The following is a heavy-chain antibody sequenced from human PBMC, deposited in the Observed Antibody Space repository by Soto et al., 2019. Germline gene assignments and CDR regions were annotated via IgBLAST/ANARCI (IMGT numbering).Heavy chain of an antibody. V-gene: IGHV4-30-4*01. CDR3: ARDGGGYSSSPNYYYYGMDV. J-gene: IGHJ6*02. D-gene: IGHD6-13*01. CDR2: IYYSGST. Sequence: QVQLQESGPGLVKPSQTLSLTCTVSGGSIRSGDYYWSWIRQPPGKGLEWIGYIYYSGSTYYNPSLKSRVTISVDTSKNQFSLKLSSVTAADTAVYYCARDGGGYSSSPNYYYYGMDVWGQGTTVTVSS. CDR1: GGSIRSGDYY.